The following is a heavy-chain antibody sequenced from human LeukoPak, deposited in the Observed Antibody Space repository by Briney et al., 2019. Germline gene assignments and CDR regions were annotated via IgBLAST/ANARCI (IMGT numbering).Heavy chain of an antibody. J-gene: IGHJ3*02. CDR3: ATGGWELLRFDAFDI. V-gene: IGHV1-24*01. Sequence: ASVKVSCKVSGYTLTELSMHWVRQAPGKGLEWMGGFDPEDGETIYAQKFQGRVTMTEDTSTDTAYMELSSLRSEDTAVYYCATGGWELLRFDAFDIWGQGTTVTVSS. CDR2: FDPEDGET. CDR1: GYTLTELS. D-gene: IGHD1-26*01.